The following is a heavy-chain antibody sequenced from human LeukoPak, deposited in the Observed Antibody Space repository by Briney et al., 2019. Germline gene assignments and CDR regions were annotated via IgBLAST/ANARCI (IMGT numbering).Heavy chain of an antibody. J-gene: IGHJ4*02. V-gene: IGHV3-23*01. CDR3: AKDGAGSQSYCSSTSCYVDY. Sequence: GGSLRLSCAASGFTFSSYAMTWVRQAPGKGLEWVSAITGGGDTTYYADSVKGRFTISRDNSKNTLYLQMNSLRAEDTAVYYCAKDGAGSQSYCSSTSCYVDYWGQGTLVTVSS. D-gene: IGHD2-2*01. CDR2: ITGGGDTT. CDR1: GFTFSSYA.